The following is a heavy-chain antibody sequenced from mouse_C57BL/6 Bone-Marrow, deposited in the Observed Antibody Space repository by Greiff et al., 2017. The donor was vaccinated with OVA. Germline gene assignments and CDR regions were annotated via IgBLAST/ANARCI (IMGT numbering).Heavy chain of an antibody. Sequence: VQLQQSGPELVKPGASVKIPCKASGYTFTDYNMDWVKQSHGKSLEWIGDINPNNGGTIYNQKFKGKATLTVDKSSSTAYMELRSLTSEDTAVYDCARYGGYYWFAYWGQGTLVTVAA. V-gene: IGHV1-18*01. D-gene: IGHD2-3*01. J-gene: IGHJ3*01. CDR3: ARYGGYYWFAY. CDR1: GYTFTDYN. CDR2: INPNNGGT.